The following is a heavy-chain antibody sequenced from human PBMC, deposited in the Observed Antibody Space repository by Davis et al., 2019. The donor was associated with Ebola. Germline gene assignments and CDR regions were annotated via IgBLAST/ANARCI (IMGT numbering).Heavy chain of an antibody. Sequence: GESLKISCQVHGYTFSDYWINWVRQKPGQGLEWMGRIAPDDSYIDYNPSLQGHVTFSVDKSLSTVYLQWSSLRASDTATYYCARGGVTICGAVVGYLDHWGQGTLVTVSS. CDR2: IAPDDSYI. J-gene: IGHJ4*02. CDR1: GYTFSDYW. D-gene: IGHD3-3*01. V-gene: IGHV5-10-1*01. CDR3: ARGGVTICGAVVGYLDH.